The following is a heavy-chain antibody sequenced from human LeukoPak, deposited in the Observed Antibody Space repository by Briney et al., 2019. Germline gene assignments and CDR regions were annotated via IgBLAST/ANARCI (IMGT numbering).Heavy chain of an antibody. CDR2: ISSSGSTI. CDR3: ARDGGAYYYDSSGYYYKESYYYYGMDV. Sequence: GGSLRLSCAASGFTFSDYYMSWIRQAPGKGLEWVSYISSSGSTIYYADSVKGRLTISRDNAKNSLYLQMNSLRAGDTAVYYCARDGGAYYYDSSGYYYKESYYYYGMDVWGQGTTVTVSS. D-gene: IGHD3-22*01. V-gene: IGHV3-11*01. J-gene: IGHJ6*02. CDR1: GFTFSDYY.